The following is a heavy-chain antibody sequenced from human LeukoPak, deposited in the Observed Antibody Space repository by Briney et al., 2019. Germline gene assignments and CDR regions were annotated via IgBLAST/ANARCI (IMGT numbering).Heavy chain of an antibody. J-gene: IGHJ4*02. CDR2: ISGSSSII. Sequence: GGSLRLSCAASGFTFSSYNMNWVRQAPGKGLEWVSYISGSSSIIYYADSVKGRFTISRDNAKNSLYLQMNSLRAEDTALYYCARLRTTGTFDYWGQGTLVTVSS. D-gene: IGHD1-1*01. CDR1: GFTFSSYN. CDR3: ARLRTTGTFDY. V-gene: IGHV3-48*04.